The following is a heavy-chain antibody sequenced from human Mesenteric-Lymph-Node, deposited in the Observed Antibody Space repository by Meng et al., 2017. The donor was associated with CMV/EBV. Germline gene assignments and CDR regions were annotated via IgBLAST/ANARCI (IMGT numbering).Heavy chain of an antibody. Sequence: GGSLRLSCAASGFTFSSYSINWVRQAPGKGLEWVSSISSSSSYIYYADSVKGRFTISRDNAKNSLYLQMNSLRAEDTAVYYCARDKIVGATMAYWGQGTLVTVSS. CDR1: GFTFSSYS. J-gene: IGHJ4*02. V-gene: IGHV3-21*01. D-gene: IGHD1-26*01. CDR2: ISSSSSYI. CDR3: ARDKIVGATMAY.